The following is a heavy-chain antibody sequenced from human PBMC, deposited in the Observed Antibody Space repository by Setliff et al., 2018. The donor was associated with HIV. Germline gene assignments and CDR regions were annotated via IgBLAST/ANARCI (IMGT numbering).Heavy chain of an antibody. CDR3: ARSKTFYDFWGGYYTHGAFKI. D-gene: IGHD3-3*01. CDR2: IFYSGIT. J-gene: IGHJ3*02. CDR1: SGSITSRTYY. V-gene: IGHV4-39*01. Sequence: PSETLSLTCTVSSGSITSRTYYWGWIRQPPVKGLEWIGSIFYSGITYYNPSLKSRVSISVDTSKNQFSLNLTSVTAADTAVYYCARSKTFYDFWGGYYTHGAFKIWGLGTMVTVSS.